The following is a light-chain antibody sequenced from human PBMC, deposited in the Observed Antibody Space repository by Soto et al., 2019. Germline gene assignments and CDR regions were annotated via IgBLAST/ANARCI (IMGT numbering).Light chain of an antibody. J-gene: IGLJ1*01. V-gene: IGLV2-8*01. CDR1: SSDVGGYNY. CDR3: SSYAGSNDYV. CDR2: EVS. Sequence: QSVLTQPPSASGSPGQSVTISCTGTSSDVGGYNYVSWYQQHPGKAPKLMIYEVSKRPSGVPDRFSGSKSGNTASLTVSGXXXXDEADYYCSSYAGSNDYVFGTGTKLTVL.